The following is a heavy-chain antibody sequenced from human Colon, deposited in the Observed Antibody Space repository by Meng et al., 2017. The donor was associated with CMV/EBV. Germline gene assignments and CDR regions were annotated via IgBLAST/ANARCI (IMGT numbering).Heavy chain of an antibody. V-gene: IGHV3-74*01. J-gene: IGHJ3*01. Sequence: GESLKISCAASGFTLSSHWMHWVRQAPGKGLVWISRANSDGSKTIYADSVKGRFTISRDNANNTLYLQMNSLRAEDTARYYCVRDGWGADVFDVWGQGTMVTVSS. CDR2: ANSDGSKT. CDR3: VRDGWGADVFDV. CDR1: GFTLSSHW. D-gene: IGHD2-2*03.